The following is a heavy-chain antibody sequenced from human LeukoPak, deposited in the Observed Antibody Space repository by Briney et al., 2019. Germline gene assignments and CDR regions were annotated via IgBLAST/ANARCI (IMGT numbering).Heavy chain of an antibody. CDR1: GYTLTELS. CDR2: FDPEDGET. D-gene: IGHD3-16*01. Sequence: ASVKVSCKVSGYTLTELSMHWVRQAPGKGLEWMGGFDPEDGETIYAQKLQGRVTMTTDTSTSTAYMELRSLRSDDTAVYYCARDGYVLSDYWGQGTLVTVSS. CDR3: ARDGYVLSDY. V-gene: IGHV1-24*01. J-gene: IGHJ4*02.